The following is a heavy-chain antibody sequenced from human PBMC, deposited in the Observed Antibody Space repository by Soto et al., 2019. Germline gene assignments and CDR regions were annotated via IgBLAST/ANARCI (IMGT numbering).Heavy chain of an antibody. J-gene: IGHJ4*02. V-gene: IGHV3-21*01. Sequence: GGSLRLSCAASGFNFSSYSMNWVRQAPGKGLEWVSSISSSSSYIYYADSVKGRFTISRDNAKNSLYLQMNSLRAEDTAVYYCARDLQQLLDYWGQGTLVTVSS. CDR2: ISSSSSYI. CDR1: GFNFSSYS. D-gene: IGHD6-13*01. CDR3: ARDLQQLLDY.